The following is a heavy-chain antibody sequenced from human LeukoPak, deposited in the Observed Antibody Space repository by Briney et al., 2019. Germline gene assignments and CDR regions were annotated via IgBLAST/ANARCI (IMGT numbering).Heavy chain of an antibody. J-gene: IGHJ3*02. CDR2: TYYKSKWYN. V-gene: IGHV6-1*01. Sequence: SQTLSLTCAISGDSVSTNGAHWAWIRQSPPRGLEWLGRTYYKSKWYNDYAVSVKSRITINPDTSKNQFSLQLSSVTPEGTAIYYCARLSSGAFGIWGQGTLVTVSS. D-gene: IGHD3-10*01. CDR3: ARLSSGAFGI. CDR1: GDSVSTNGAH.